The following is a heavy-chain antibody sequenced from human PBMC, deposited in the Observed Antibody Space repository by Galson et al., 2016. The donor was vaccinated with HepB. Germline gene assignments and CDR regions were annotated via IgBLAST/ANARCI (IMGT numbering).Heavy chain of an antibody. CDR2: IIPIFRTP. Sequence: SVKVSCKASGGTFNSYSISWVRQAPGQGLESMGGIIPIFRTPHYAQKFQGRVTITADESTNTAYMELSSLRSEDTAVYYCVRGRGDGYNRYYYYYMDVWGKGTTVTVSS. D-gene: IGHD5-24*01. J-gene: IGHJ6*03. V-gene: IGHV1-69*13. CDR3: VRGRGDGYNRYYYYYMDV. CDR1: GGTFNSYS.